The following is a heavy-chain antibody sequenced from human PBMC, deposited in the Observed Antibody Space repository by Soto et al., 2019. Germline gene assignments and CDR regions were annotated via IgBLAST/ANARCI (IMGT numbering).Heavy chain of an antibody. D-gene: IGHD3-10*01. CDR1: GYSITSYW. V-gene: IGHV5-51*01. Sequence: GQSMKISCKGSGYSITSYWMGWVRQMPGKGLEWMGIIYPGDSDTRYSPSFQGQVTISADKSISTAYLQWSSLKASDTAMYYCATTRGSKLRFDPWGQGTLVTVSS. CDR2: IYPGDSDT. CDR3: ATTRGSKLRFDP. J-gene: IGHJ5*02.